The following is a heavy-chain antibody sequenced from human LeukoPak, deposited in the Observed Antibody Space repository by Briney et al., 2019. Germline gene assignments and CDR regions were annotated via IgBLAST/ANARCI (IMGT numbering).Heavy chain of an antibody. CDR3: ARVSVGVTLYYFDY. J-gene: IGHJ4*02. Sequence: SETLSLTCAVYGGSFSGYYWSWIRQPPGKGLEWIGEINHNGSTNYNPSLKSRVTISVDTSKNQFSLKLSSVTAADTAVYYCARVSVGVTLYYFDYWGQGTLVTVSS. CDR1: GGSFSGYY. V-gene: IGHV4-34*01. CDR2: INHNGST. D-gene: IGHD1-26*01.